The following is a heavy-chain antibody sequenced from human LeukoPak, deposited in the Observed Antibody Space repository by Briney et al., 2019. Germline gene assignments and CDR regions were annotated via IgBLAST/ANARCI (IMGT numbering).Heavy chain of an antibody. Sequence: GSSVKVSCKASGGTFSSYAISWVRQAPGEGLEWMGGIIPIFGTANYAQKFQGRVTITADESTSTAYMELSSLRSEDTALYYCARDAETRITMVRGGPDAFDIWGQGTMVTVSS. CDR3: ARDAETRITMVRGGPDAFDI. V-gene: IGHV1-69*01. CDR1: GGTFSSYA. CDR2: IIPIFGTA. D-gene: IGHD3-10*01. J-gene: IGHJ3*02.